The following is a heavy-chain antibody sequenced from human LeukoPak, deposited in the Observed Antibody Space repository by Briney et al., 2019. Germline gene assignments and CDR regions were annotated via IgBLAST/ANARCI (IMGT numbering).Heavy chain of an antibody. Sequence: ASVKVSCKASGYTFTGYYMHWVRQAPGQGLEWMGWINPNSGGTNYAQKFQGWVTMTRDTSISTAYMELSRLRSDDTAVYYCARSGQYSSGGDPFDYWGQGTLVTVSS. CDR3: ARSGQYSSGGDPFDY. D-gene: IGHD6-19*01. V-gene: IGHV1-2*04. J-gene: IGHJ4*02. CDR2: INPNSGGT. CDR1: GYTFTGYY.